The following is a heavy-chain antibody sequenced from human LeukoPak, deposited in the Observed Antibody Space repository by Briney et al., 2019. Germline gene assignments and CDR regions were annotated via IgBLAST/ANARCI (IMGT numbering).Heavy chain of an antibody. CDR2: IYHSGST. Sequence: SETLSLTCAVSGGSISSSNWWSWVRQPPGKGLEWIGEIYHSGSTNYNPSLKSRVTISVDKSKNQFSLKLSSVTAADTAVYYCAKASVGARFFDPWGQGTLVTVSS. D-gene: IGHD1-26*01. J-gene: IGHJ5*02. CDR3: AKASVGARFFDP. CDR1: GGSISSSNW. V-gene: IGHV4-4*02.